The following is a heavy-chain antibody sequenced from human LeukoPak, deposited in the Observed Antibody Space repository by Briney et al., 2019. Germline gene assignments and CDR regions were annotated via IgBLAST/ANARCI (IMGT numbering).Heavy chain of an antibody. CDR3: AKDFVRYNIQFDY. Sequence: RSGRSLRLSCAASGLSFSFYAMSWVRQAPGKGLEWVSSISGGGAGTYYADSVRGRFTISRDNSKNTLYLQMNSLRAEDTALYYCAKDFVRYNIQFDYWGQGALVTVSS. V-gene: IGHV3-23*01. CDR1: GLSFSFYA. CDR2: ISGGGAGT. J-gene: IGHJ4*02. D-gene: IGHD1-1*01.